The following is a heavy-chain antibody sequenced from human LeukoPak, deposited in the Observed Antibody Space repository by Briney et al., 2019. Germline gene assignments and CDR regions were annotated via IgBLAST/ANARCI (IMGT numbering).Heavy chain of an antibody. D-gene: IGHD3-9*01. CDR2: IYYSGST. Sequence: SETLSLTCSVSGGSISSYSWRWIRQPPGKGLEWIGYIYYSGSTNYNPSLKRRVTQSVDTSKNQFSLKLSSVTAVDTAVYYCARLRPDYDILTGFPMDVWGPGTTVTVSS. CDR3: ARLRPDYDILTGFPMDV. J-gene: IGHJ6*02. V-gene: IGHV4-59*01. CDR1: GGSISSYS.